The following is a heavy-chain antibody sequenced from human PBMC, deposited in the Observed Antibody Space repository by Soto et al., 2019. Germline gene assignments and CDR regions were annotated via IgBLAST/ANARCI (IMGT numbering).Heavy chain of an antibody. Sequence: QVQLVQSGAEVKKPGASVKVSCKASGNTFTSYGISWVRQAPGQGLEWMGWISAYNGNTNYAQKLQGRVTMTTDTSTSTAYIELRSLRSDDTAVYYCAREIRGRLSLGELSYDYWGQGTLVTVSS. V-gene: IGHV1-18*01. D-gene: IGHD3-16*02. CDR2: ISAYNGNT. J-gene: IGHJ4*02. CDR3: AREIRGRLSLGELSYDY. CDR1: GNTFTSYG.